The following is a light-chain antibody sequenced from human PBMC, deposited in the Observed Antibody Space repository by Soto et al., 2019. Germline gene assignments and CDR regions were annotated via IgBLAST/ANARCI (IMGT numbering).Light chain of an antibody. J-gene: IGLJ1*01. CDR2: EVS. Sequence: QSVLTQPPSASGSLGQSVTISCTGTSSDIGTYDYVSWYQQHPGRAPKLIIFEVSKRPLGVPDRFSGSKSGNTASLIVSGLQPDDEAEYHCPSYTGDDFTLVFGPGTQLTVL. CDR3: PSYTGDDFTLV. V-gene: IGLV2-8*01. CDR1: SSDIGTYDY.